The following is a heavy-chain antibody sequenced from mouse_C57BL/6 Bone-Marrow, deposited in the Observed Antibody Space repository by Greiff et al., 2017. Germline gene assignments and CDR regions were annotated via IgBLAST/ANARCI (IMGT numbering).Heavy chain of an antibody. D-gene: IGHD1-1*01. CDR2: INPNNGGT. J-gene: IGHJ2*01. V-gene: IGHV1-26*01. CDR3: ARGVITTVDLDY. Sequence: EVQLQQSGPELVKPGASVKISCKASGYTFTDYYMNWVKQSHGKSLEWIGDINPNNGGTSYNQKFKGKATLTVDKSSSTAYMELRSLTSEDSAVYYCARGVITTVDLDYWGQGTTLTVSS. CDR1: GYTFTDYY.